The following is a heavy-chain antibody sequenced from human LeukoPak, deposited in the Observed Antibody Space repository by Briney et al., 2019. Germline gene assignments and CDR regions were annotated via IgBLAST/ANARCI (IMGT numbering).Heavy chain of an antibody. Sequence: PGGSLRLSCAASGFTVSSNYMSWVRQAPGQGLECVSVIYSGGSTYYSDSVTGRFTISRDNSKNTLYLQMNSLRAEDTAVYYCASDRYYYDSSGYYSHYWYFDLWGRGTLVTVSS. V-gene: IGHV3-53*01. D-gene: IGHD3-22*01. CDR1: GFTVSSNY. CDR2: IYSGGST. CDR3: ASDRYYYDSSGYYSHYWYFDL. J-gene: IGHJ2*01.